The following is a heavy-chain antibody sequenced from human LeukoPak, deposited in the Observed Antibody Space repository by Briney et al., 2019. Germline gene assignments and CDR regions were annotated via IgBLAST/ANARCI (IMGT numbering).Heavy chain of an antibody. V-gene: IGHV1-69*05. CDR3: AREGGSYYRPLAFDY. Sequence: SVKVSCKASGGTFNSHVISWLRQAPGQGLEWMGGIIPVFGTANYAQKFQGRVTITTDESTSTAYMELSSLRSEDTAVYYCAREGGSYYRPLAFDYWGQGTLVTVSS. J-gene: IGHJ4*02. D-gene: IGHD1-26*01. CDR2: IIPVFGTA. CDR1: GGTFNSHV.